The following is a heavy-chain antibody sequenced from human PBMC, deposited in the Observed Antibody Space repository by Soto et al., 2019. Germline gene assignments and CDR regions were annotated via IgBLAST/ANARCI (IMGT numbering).Heavy chain of an antibody. CDR1: GFTFSSYA. Sequence: VGSLRLSCAASGFTFSSYAMHWVRQAPGKGLEWVAVISYDGSEKYYVDSVKGRFTISRDNAKNSLYLQMNSLRAEDTAVYYCARFYYDSSGYLPSPYYYYYGMDVWGQGTTVTVSS. CDR3: ARFYYDSSGYLPSPYYYYYGMDV. CDR2: ISYDGSEK. J-gene: IGHJ6*02. V-gene: IGHV3-30*04. D-gene: IGHD3-22*01.